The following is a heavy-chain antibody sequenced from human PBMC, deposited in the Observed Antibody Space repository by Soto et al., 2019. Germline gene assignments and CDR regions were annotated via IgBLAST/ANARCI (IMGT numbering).Heavy chain of an antibody. D-gene: IGHD3-3*02. CDR2: ISDDGSNE. CDR3: VKSRPRGGNSFLVDY. CDR1: GFIFRNYG. Sequence: QVQLVEYGGGVVQPGRSLTLSCAASGFIFRNYGMHWFRQAPGKWLEWVAVISDDGSNEHSLDSVKGRFTVSRDNAKNTLYLQLNSLRPEDTAIYYCVKSRPRGGNSFLVDYWGQGTLVTVSS. V-gene: IGHV3-30*18. J-gene: IGHJ4*02.